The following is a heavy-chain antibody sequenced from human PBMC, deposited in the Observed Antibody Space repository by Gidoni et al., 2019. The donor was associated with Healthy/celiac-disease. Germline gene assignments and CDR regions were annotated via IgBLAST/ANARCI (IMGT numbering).Heavy chain of an antibody. V-gene: IGHV4-61*02. Sequence: QVQLQESGPGLVKPSQTLSLTCTVHGGSISSCRYYWSWIRQPAGQGLEWIGRIYTSGSTNYNPSLKSRVTISVDTSKNQFSLKLSSVTAADTAVYYCARGDCSGGSCYKKNWFDPWGQGTLVTVSS. CDR1: GGSISSCRYY. CDR2: IYTSGST. J-gene: IGHJ5*02. D-gene: IGHD2-15*01. CDR3: ARGDCSGGSCYKKNWFDP.